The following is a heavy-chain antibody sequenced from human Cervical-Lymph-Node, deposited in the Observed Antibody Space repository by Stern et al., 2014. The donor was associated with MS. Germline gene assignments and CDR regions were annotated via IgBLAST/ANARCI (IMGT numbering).Heavy chain of an antibody. CDR1: GGSISSYY. CDR3: ARGSYTSYGETYGMDV. V-gene: IGHV4-59*01. CDR2: IYYSGST. Sequence: QVQLQESGPGLVKPSETLSLTCTVSGGSISSYYWSWIRQPPGKGLERIGYIYYSGSTNYNPSLKSRVTISVDTSKNQFSLKLSSVTAADTAVYYCARGSYTSYGETYGMDVWGQGTTVTVSS. D-gene: IGHD4-17*01. J-gene: IGHJ6*02.